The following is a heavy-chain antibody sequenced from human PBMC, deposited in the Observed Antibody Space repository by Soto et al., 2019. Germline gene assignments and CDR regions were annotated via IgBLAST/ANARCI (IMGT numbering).Heavy chain of an antibody. V-gene: IGHV4-34*01. CDR1: GGSFSGYY. CDR2: INHSGST. D-gene: IGHD6-19*01. Sequence: SETLSLTCAVYGGSFSGYYWSWIRQPPGKGLEWIGEINHSGSTNYNPSLKSRVTISVDTSKNQFSLKLSSVTAADTAVYYCARGRTMQWLVLRYFDYWGQGTLVTVSS. CDR3: ARGRTMQWLVLRYFDY. J-gene: IGHJ4*02.